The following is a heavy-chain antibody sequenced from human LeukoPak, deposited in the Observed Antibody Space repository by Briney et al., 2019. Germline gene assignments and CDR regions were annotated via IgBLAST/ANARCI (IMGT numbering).Heavy chain of an antibody. CDR1: GFTFSSSA. J-gene: IGHJ4*02. CDR3: ASSGSYRFDY. D-gene: IGHD1-26*01. CDR2: INNSGGNT. Sequence: GGSLRLSCAASGFTFSSSAMNWVRQAPGKGLEWVSAINNSGGNTYYADSVRGRFTISRDNSKNTLYLQMNSLRDEDTAVYYCASSGSYRFDYWGQGTLVTVSS. V-gene: IGHV3-23*01.